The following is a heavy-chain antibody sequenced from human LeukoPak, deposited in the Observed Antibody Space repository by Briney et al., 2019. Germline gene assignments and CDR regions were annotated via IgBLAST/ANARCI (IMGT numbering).Heavy chain of an antibody. CDR3: AKERSGGWPFDY. CDR1: GLTFSNYA. CDR2: ITDSGRKT. Sequence: GGSLRLSCAASGLTFSNYAMNWVRQASGKGLEWVSGITDSGRKTYYADSVKGRFSISRDNSRNTVYLQMNSLRAEDTAIYYCAKERSGGWPFDYWGQGTLVTVSS. V-gene: IGHV3-23*01. J-gene: IGHJ4*02. D-gene: IGHD6-19*01.